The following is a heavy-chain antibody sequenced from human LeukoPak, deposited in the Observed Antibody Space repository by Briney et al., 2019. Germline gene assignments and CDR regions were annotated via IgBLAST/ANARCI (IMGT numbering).Heavy chain of an antibody. Sequence: SVKVSCKASGGTFSSYAISWVRQAPGQGLEWMGGIIPIFGTANYAQKFQGRVTITADESTSTAYMELSSLRSEDTAVYYCARDASGSYYLFDYWGQGTLVTVSS. CDR3: ARDASGSYYLFDY. J-gene: IGHJ4*02. D-gene: IGHD1-26*01. V-gene: IGHV1-69*01. CDR2: IIPIFGTA. CDR1: GGTFSSYA.